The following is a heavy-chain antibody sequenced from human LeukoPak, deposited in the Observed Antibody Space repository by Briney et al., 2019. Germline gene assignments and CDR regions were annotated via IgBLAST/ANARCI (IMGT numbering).Heavy chain of an antibody. V-gene: IGHV4-59*08. J-gene: IGHJ4*02. CDR1: GGSINSHY. Sequence: SETLSLTCAVSGGSINSHYWGWIRQPPGKGLQWIGDIYYTGKNNYNPSLKSRVTISLDTSKDHLSLNLTSVVAADTAIYYCVRRDTGWNYFDYWGQGILV. CDR2: IYYTGKN. CDR3: VRRDTGWNYFDY. D-gene: IGHD6-19*01.